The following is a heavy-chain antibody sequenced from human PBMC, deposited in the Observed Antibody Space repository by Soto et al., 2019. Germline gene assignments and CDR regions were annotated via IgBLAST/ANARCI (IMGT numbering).Heavy chain of an antibody. Sequence: ASVKVSCKASGYTFTSYGISWVRQAPGQGLEWMGWISAYNGNTNYAQKLQGRVTMTTDTSTSTAYMELRSLRSDDTAVYYCARDQLGADDYGHDAFDIWGQGTMVTVSS. V-gene: IGHV1-18*01. CDR3: ARDQLGADDYGHDAFDI. CDR2: ISAYNGNT. CDR1: GYTFTSYG. J-gene: IGHJ3*02. D-gene: IGHD5-12*01.